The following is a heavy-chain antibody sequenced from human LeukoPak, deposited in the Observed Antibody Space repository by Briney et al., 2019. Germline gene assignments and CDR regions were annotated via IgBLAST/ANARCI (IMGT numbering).Heavy chain of an antibody. V-gene: IGHV1-46*01. CDR1: GYTFTSYY. D-gene: IGHD6-19*01. J-gene: IGHJ6*03. CDR2: INSSGGST. Sequence: GASVKVSCKASGYTFTSYYMHWVRQAPGQGLEWMGIINSSGGSTSYAQKFQGRVTMTRDMSTSTVYMELSSLRSGDTAVYYCARDNERGIAVAGMPPKLSYYYYYMDVWGKGTTVTVSS. CDR3: ARDNERGIAVAGMPPKLSYYYYYMDV.